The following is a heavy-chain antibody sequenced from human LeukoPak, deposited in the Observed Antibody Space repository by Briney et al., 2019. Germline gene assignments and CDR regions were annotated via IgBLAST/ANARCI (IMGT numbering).Heavy chain of an antibody. J-gene: IGHJ4*02. D-gene: IGHD3-3*01. CDR1: GFTFSSYG. CDR3: ARAYYDFWSGPGY. V-gene: IGHV3-33*01. CDR2: IWYDGSNK. Sequence: GGSLRLSCAASGFTFSSYGMHWVRQAPGKGLEWVAVIWYDGSNKYYADSVKGRLTISRDNSKNTLYLQMNSLRAEDTAVYYCARAYYDFWSGPGYWGQGTLVTVSS.